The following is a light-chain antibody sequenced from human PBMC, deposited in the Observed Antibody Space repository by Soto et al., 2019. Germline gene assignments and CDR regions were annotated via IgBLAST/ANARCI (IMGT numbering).Light chain of an antibody. V-gene: IGKV3-20*01. CDR3: QQFGSSPEYT. CDR1: QSVCSSQ. CDR2: GAS. J-gene: IGKJ2*01. Sequence: EIVLTQSPGTLSLSPGERATLSCRASQSVCSSQLAWYQQKPGQAPRLLIYGASTTATGIPDRFSGGGSGTDFTLTISRLEPEDFAVYYCQQFGSSPEYTFGQGTKLEVK.